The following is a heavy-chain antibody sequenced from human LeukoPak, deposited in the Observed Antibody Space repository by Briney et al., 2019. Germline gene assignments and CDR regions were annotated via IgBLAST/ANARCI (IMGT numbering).Heavy chain of an antibody. CDR1: GFTFSRYT. V-gene: IGHV3-21*01. Sequence: GGCLRLSCAPSGFTFSRYTMKWARHAPGKGLEWVSSIRGTSGYIYYADSVKGRFTISRDNAKNSVYLQMTSLRDEDTAVYYCARDHYGDYGFDYWGQGTLVTVSS. CDR2: IRGTSGYI. J-gene: IGHJ4*02. CDR3: ARDHYGDYGFDY. D-gene: IGHD4-17*01.